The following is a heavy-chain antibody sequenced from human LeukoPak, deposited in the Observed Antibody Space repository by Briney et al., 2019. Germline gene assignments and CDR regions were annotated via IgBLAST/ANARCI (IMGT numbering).Heavy chain of an antibody. D-gene: IGHD3-3*01. CDR2: TYYSGST. CDR1: GGSIRSYY. Sequence: SETLSLTCTVSGGSIRSYYWSWIRQPPGKGLEWIGYTYYSGSTNYNPSLESRVTISVDTSKNQFSLKLNSVTAADTAVYYCARAGVVTNPNSYWYFDLWGRGTLVTVSS. J-gene: IGHJ2*01. V-gene: IGHV4-59*01. CDR3: ARAGVVTNPNSYWYFDL.